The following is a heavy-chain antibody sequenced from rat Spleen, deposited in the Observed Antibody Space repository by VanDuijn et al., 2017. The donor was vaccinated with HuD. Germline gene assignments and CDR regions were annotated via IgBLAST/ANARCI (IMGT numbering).Heavy chain of an antibody. V-gene: IGHV4-2*01. CDR2: INKDSSKI. J-gene: IGHJ3*01. CDR3: ARHEDWFAY. CDR1: GFNFNEYW. Sequence: EVTLVESGGGLVQPGRSLNLSCAASGFNFNEYWMGWVRQAPGKGLEWIGEINKDSSKINYTPSLKGKFTISRDNAENTVYLQMDILRSEDTATYYCARHEDWFAYWGQGTLVTVSS.